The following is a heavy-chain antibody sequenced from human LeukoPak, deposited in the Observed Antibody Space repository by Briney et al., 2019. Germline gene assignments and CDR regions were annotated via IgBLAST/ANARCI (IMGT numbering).Heavy chain of an antibody. CDR2: ISYDGSNK. CDR3: AREHYDFWSGYYDY. Sequence: GGSLRLSCAASGFTFSSYGMHWVRQAPGKGLEWVAVISYDGSNKYYADSVKGRFTISRDNSKNTLYLQMNSLRAEDTAVYYCAREHYDFWSGYYDYWGQGTLVTVSS. D-gene: IGHD3-3*01. CDR1: GFTFSSYG. J-gene: IGHJ4*02. V-gene: IGHV3-30*03.